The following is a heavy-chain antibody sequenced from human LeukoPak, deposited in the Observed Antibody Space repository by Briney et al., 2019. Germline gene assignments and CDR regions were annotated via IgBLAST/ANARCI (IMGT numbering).Heavy chain of an antibody. J-gene: IGHJ3*02. CDR2: MNPNSGNT. D-gene: IGHD2-21*02. CDR3: AFVLSDWDAFDI. Sequence: GASVKVSCKASGYTFTDHYIHWVRQATGQGLEWMGWMNPNSGNTGYAQKFQGRVTITRNTSISTAYMELSSLRSEDTAVYYCAFVLSDWDAFDIWGQGTMVTVSS. CDR1: GYTFTDHY. V-gene: IGHV1-8*03.